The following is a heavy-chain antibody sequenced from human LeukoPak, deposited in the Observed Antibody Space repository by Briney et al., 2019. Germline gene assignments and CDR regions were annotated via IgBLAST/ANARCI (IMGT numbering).Heavy chain of an antibody. CDR1: GGSISSYY. Sequence: SETLSLTCTVYGGSISSYYWSWIRQPPGKGLEWIGYIYYSGSTNYNPSLESRVSISVDTSENQFSLKLSSVTAADTAVYYCSRVGYGGNLAFDGWGQGTMVTVSS. CDR3: SRVGYGGNLAFDG. J-gene: IGHJ3*01. D-gene: IGHD4-23*01. CDR2: IYYSGST. V-gene: IGHV4-59*01.